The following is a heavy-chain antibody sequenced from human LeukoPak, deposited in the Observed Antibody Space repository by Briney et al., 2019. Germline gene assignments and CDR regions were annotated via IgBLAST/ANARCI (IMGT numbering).Heavy chain of an antibody. Sequence: TSETLSLTCTVSGGSIRSYYWSWLRQPPGKGLEWIGYIYYSGSTNYNPSLKSRVTISVDTSKNQFSLKLSSVTAADTAVYYCARAVRRWFDPWGQGTLVTVSS. V-gene: IGHV4-59*01. CDR1: GGSIRSYY. CDR3: ARAVRRWFDP. CDR2: IYYSGST. J-gene: IGHJ5*02. D-gene: IGHD4-23*01.